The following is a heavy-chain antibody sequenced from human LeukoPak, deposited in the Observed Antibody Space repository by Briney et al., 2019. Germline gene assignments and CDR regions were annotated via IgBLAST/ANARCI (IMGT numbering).Heavy chain of an antibody. J-gene: IGHJ4*02. CDR3: ARDPQQMLVVPGVYFDY. CDR1: GYTFTSYG. D-gene: IGHD2-2*01. Sequence: GASVKVSCKASGYTFTSYGISWVRQAPGQGREWRGWISAYNGNTNYAQKLQGRVTMTTDTSTSTAYMELRSLRSDDTAVYYCARDPQQMLVVPGVYFDYWGQGTLVTVSS. CDR2: ISAYNGNT. V-gene: IGHV1-18*04.